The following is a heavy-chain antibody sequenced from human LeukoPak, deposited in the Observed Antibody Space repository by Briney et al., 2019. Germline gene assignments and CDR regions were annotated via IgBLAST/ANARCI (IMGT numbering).Heavy chain of an antibody. V-gene: IGHV3-23*01. J-gene: IGHJ4*02. CDR2: ISGSGGST. CDR3: AKNLVGPYSSCDY. D-gene: IGHD6-6*01. CDR1: GFTFSSYA. Sequence: GGSLRLSSAASGFTFSSYAMNWVRQAPGKGLEWVSGISGSGGSTYYADSVKGRVTISRDNSKNTLYMQMNRLRAEDTAVYYCAKNLVGPYSSCDYWRQGTLDTVSS.